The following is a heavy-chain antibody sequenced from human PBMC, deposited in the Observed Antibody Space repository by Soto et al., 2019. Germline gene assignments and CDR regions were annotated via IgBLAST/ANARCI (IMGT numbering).Heavy chain of an antibody. CDR3: ARDSIVLIPAAIDSYYYGMDV. V-gene: IGHV1-69*13. J-gene: IGHJ6*02. CDR1: GGTFSGYT. CDR2: ITPMFGKP. D-gene: IGHD2-2*01. Sequence: SVKVSCKASGGTFSGYTINWVRQAPGQGLEWMGGITPMFGKPNYAQKFQGRVTITADESTSTAYMELRSLRSDDTAVYYCARDSIVLIPAAIDSYYYGMDVWGQGTTVTVSS.